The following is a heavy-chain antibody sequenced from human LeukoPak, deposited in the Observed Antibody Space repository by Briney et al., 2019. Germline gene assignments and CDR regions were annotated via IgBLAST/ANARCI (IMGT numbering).Heavy chain of an antibody. CDR1: GFTFSDYA. V-gene: IGHV3-23*01. Sequence: GGSLRLSYAASGFTFSDYAMSWVRQAPGKGLEWVSTISGSGGSTYYADSVKGRFTISRDNSKNTLYLQMNSLRAEDTAVYYCATTLRVYCSGTSCHGDYWGQGTLVTVSS. CDR2: ISGSGGST. D-gene: IGHD2-2*01. CDR3: ATTLRVYCSGTSCHGDY. J-gene: IGHJ4*02.